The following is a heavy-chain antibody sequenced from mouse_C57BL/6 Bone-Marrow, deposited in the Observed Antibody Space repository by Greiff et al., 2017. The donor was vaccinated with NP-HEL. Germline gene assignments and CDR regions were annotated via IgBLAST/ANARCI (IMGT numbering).Heavy chain of an antibody. Sequence: VQLQQSGAELVRPGASVKLSCTASGFNIKDDYMHWVKQRPEQGLEWIGWIDPEDGDTEYASKFQGKATITADTSSNTAYLQLSSLTPEDTAVYYCTTEDYVAMDYWGQGTSVTVSS. CDR1: GFNIKDDY. J-gene: IGHJ4*01. CDR2: IDPEDGDT. CDR3: TTEDYVAMDY. V-gene: IGHV14-4*01.